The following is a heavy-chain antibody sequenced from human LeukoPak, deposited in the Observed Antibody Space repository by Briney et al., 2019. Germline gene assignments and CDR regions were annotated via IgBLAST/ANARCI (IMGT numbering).Heavy chain of an antibody. J-gene: IGHJ4*02. V-gene: IGHV3-7*01. CDR1: GFTFGSYA. CDR2: IKKTGSET. D-gene: IGHD2-15*01. Sequence: GGSLRLSCAASGFTFGSYAMSWVRQAPGKGLEWVAYIKKTGSETYYVDSVKGRFTITRDNTRNSLFLQMYSLRAEDAAVYFCAREDGYCSGGNCYSYFDSWGQGTLVTVSS. CDR3: AREDGYCSGGNCYSYFDS.